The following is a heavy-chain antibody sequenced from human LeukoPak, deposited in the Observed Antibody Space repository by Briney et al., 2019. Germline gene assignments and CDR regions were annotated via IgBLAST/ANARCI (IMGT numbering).Heavy chain of an antibody. Sequence: GGSLRLSCAASGFTFSSYAMHWVRQAPGKGLEWVAFIRYDGSNKYYADSVKGRFTISRDNSKNTLYLQMNSLRAEDTAVYYCARVATYYDSSGYNSGYFDYWGQGTLVTVSS. CDR2: IRYDGSNK. CDR1: GFTFSSYA. D-gene: IGHD3-22*01. V-gene: IGHV3-30*02. J-gene: IGHJ4*02. CDR3: ARVATYYDSSGYNSGYFDY.